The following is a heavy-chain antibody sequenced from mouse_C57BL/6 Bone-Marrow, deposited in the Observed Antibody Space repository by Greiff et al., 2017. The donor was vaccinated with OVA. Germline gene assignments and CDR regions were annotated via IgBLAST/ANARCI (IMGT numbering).Heavy chain of an antibody. V-gene: IGHV1-5*01. J-gene: IGHJ2*01. CDR3: TRSTTVVATDYFDY. Sequence: EVKLQESGPVLARPGASVKMSCKTSGYTFTSYWMHWVKQRPGQGLEWIGAIYPGNSDTSYNQKFKGKAKLTAVTSASTAYMELSSLTNEDSAVYYCTRSTTVVATDYFDYWGQGTTLTVSS. CDR1: GYTFTSYW. CDR2: IYPGNSDT. D-gene: IGHD1-1*01.